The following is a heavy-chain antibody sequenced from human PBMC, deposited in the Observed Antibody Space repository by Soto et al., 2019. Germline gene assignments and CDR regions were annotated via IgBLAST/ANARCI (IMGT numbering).Heavy chain of an antibody. D-gene: IGHD3-22*01. V-gene: IGHV3-33*01. CDR3: ARASEIGSSGYYWRIEYYFDY. Sequence: GGSLRLSCAASGFTFSSYGMHWVRQAPGKGLEWVAVIWYDGSNKYYADSVKGRFTISRDTSKNQFSLKLSSVTAADTAVYYCARASEIGSSGYYWRIEYYFDYWGQGTQVTVSS. CDR1: GFTFSSYG. J-gene: IGHJ4*02. CDR2: IWYDGSNK.